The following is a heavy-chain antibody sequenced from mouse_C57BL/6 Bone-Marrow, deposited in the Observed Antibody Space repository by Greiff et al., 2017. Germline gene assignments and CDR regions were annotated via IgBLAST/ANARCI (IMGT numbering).Heavy chain of an antibody. J-gene: IGHJ2*01. V-gene: IGHV14-1*01. CDR1: GFNIKDYY. D-gene: IGHD1-1*01. CDR3: TTDYYGSNYFHY. Sequence: EVQLQESGAELVRPGASVKLSCTASGFNIKDYYMHWVKKRPEQGMEWIGRIDPEDGDTAYAPKFQGKATMTADTSSNTAYLQLSSLTSEDTAVYYCTTDYYGSNYFHYWGQGTTLTVSS. CDR2: IDPEDGDT.